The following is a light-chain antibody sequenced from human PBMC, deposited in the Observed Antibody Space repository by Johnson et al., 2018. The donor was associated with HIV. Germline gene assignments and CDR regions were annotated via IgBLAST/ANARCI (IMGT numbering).Light chain of an antibody. J-gene: IGLJ1*01. V-gene: IGLV1-51*01. Sequence: QSALTQPPSVSAAPGQTVTISCSGSSSNVGSSFVSWYRQVPGTAPKLLIYDNNKRPSGIPGRFSGSKSGPSATLGITGLQTGDEAVYYCGTWDSSLTSYVFGAGTKVTAL. CDR1: SSNVGSSF. CDR2: DNN. CDR3: GTWDSSLTSYV.